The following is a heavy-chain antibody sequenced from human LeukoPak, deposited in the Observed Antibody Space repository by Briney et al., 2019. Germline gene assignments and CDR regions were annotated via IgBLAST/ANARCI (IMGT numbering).Heavy chain of an antibody. CDR1: GYTRTDYY. D-gene: IGHD6-13*01. J-gene: IGHJ5*02. CDR3: ARGKLAAPGRTGYNWFDP. V-gene: IGHV1-2*02. CDR2: INSNSGDT. Sequence: ASVKVSCKTSGYTRTDYYIHWVRQAPGQGLEWMGWINSNSGDTTYAQTFQGRVTMPRDTSITTAYMELSGLRSDDTAIYYCARGKLAAPGRTGYNWFDPWGQGTLVTVSS.